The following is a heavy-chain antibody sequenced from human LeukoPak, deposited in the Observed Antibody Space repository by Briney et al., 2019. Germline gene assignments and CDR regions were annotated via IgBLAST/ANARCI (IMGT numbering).Heavy chain of an antibody. J-gene: IGHJ3*02. D-gene: IGHD3-3*01. CDR1: GFTFSSYS. CDR3: ARDRSRSGPDAFDI. Sequence: PGGSLRLSCAASGFTFSSYSMNWVRQAPGKGLEWVSSISSSSSYIYYADSVKGRFTISRDNAKNSLYLQMNNLRAEDTAVYYCARDRSRSGPDAFDIWGQGTMVTVSS. V-gene: IGHV3-21*01. CDR2: ISSSSSYI.